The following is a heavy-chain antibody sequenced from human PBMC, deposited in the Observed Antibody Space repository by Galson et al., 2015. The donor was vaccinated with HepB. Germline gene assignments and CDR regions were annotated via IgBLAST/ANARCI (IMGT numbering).Heavy chain of an antibody. J-gene: IGHJ4*02. Sequence: SLRLSCAASGFTFSSYAMSWVRQAPGKGLEWVSAISGSGGSTYYADSVKGRFTISRDNSKNTLYLQMNSLRAEDTAVYYCAKLLRGAVAERIDYWAREPWSPSPQ. D-gene: IGHD6-19*01. CDR3: AKLLRGAVAERIDY. V-gene: IGHV3-23*01. CDR2: ISGSGGST. CDR1: GFTFSSYA.